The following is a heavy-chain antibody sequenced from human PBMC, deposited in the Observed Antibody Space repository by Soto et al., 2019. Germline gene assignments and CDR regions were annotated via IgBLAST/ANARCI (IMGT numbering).Heavy chain of an antibody. CDR1: GGSFSGYY. CDR2: INHSGST. Sequence: ASETLSLTCAVYGGSFSGYYWSWIRQPPGKGLEWIGEINHSGSTNYNPSLKSRVTISVDTSKNQFSLKLSSVTAADTAVYYCAKGEGLGGGGLVPRDYYMDVWGKGTTVTVSS. D-gene: IGHD2-15*01. J-gene: IGHJ6*03. V-gene: IGHV4-34*01. CDR3: AKGEGLGGGGLVPRDYYMDV.